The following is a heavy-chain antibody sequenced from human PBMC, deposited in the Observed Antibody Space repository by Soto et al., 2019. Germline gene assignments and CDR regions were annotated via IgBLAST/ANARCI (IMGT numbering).Heavy chain of an antibody. V-gene: IGHV3-11*06. CDR1: GFTFSDYY. D-gene: IGHD3-9*01. CDR2: ISSSSSYT. J-gene: IGHJ6*02. CDR3: ARGEFGYYDILKGMDV. Sequence: GSLRLSCAASGFTFSDYYMSWIRQAPGKGLEWVSYISSSSSYTNYADSVKGRFTISRDNAKNSLYLQMNSLRAEDTDVYYCARGEFGYYDILKGMDVWGQGTTVTVSS.